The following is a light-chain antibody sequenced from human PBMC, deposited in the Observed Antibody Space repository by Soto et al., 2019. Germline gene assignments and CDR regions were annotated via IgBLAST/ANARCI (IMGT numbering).Light chain of an antibody. V-gene: IGKV3-11*01. CDR3: QQRSNWPLT. Sequence: EIVLTQSPGTLSLSPGERATLSCRASQSVSSYLAWYQQKPGQAPRLLIYDASNRATGIPARFSGSGSGTDFTITISSLEPEDFAVYYCQQRSNWPLTFGGGTKVEIK. J-gene: IGKJ4*01. CDR1: QSVSSY. CDR2: DAS.